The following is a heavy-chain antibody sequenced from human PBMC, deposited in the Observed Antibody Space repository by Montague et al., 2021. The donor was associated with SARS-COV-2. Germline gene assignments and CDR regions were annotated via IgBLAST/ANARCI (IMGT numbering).Heavy chain of an antibody. Sequence: SLRLSSAASGFTFSSYWMHWVRQAPGKGLVWVSRISPDGSSTSYADSVKGRFTISRDNSKNTLYLQMNSLRAEDTAVHYCARGFRGGYSTFDYWGQGTLVTVSS. CDR1: GFTFSSYW. D-gene: IGHD2-21*01. CDR3: ARGFRGGYSTFDY. CDR2: ISPDGSST. J-gene: IGHJ4*02. V-gene: IGHV3-74*01.